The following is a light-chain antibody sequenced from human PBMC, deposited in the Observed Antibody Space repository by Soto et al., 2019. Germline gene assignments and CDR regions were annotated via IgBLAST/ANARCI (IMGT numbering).Light chain of an antibody. Sequence: EIVLTQSPGTLSLSPGERATLSCRASQSVSSSYLAWYQQKPGQAPRLLIYGASSRAAGIPDRFSGSGSGTDFTLTISRLEPEDFAVYYGQRDVSSPPPTFGGETNVDIK. CDR1: QSVSSSY. V-gene: IGKV3-20*01. J-gene: IGKJ4*01. CDR3: QRDVSSPPPT. CDR2: GAS.